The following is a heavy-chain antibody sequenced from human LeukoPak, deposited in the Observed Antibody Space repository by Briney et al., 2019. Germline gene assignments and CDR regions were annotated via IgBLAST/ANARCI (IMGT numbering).Heavy chain of an antibody. D-gene: IGHD5-12*01. CDR1: GFTFSSYE. Sequence: AGGSLRLSCAASGFTFSSYEMNWVRQAPGKGLEWVSYISSSGSTIYYADSVKGRFTISRDNAKNSLYLQMNSLRAEDTAVYYCAKEASGYDFNWFDPWDQGTLVTVSS. CDR2: ISSSGSTI. J-gene: IGHJ5*02. V-gene: IGHV3-48*03. CDR3: AKEASGYDFNWFDP.